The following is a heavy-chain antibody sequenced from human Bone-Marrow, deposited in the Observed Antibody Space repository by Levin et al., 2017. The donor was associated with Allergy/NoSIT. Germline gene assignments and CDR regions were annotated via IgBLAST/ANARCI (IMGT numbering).Heavy chain of an antibody. Sequence: PSETLSLTCTVSGASISSGGYYWSWIRQPPGTGLEWIGFFYYGGGTYFNPSLKSRVSISIDTSNNQFSLKLSSVTAADTAVYYCARSPEAYCAGGSCYDYWGQGSLVTVSS. CDR1: GASISSGGYY. CDR3: ARSPEAYCAGGSCYDY. CDR2: FYYGGGT. V-gene: IGHV4-30-4*01. D-gene: IGHD2-15*01. J-gene: IGHJ4*02.